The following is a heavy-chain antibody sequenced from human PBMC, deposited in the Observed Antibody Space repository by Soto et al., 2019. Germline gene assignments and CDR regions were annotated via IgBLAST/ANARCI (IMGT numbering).Heavy chain of an antibody. CDR2: ISGEGTV. Sequence: GGSLRLSSAASGFTFSDYYMTWIRQSPGRGMEWISKISGEGTVFYADSVKGRFNVSRDNAKNSLSLRMDSLIAEDTAVYYCARVLLTAGSHXWGQGALVTISX. D-gene: IGHD3-9*01. CDR1: GFTFSDYY. J-gene: IGHJ4*02. V-gene: IGHV3-11*01. CDR3: ARVLLTAGSHX.